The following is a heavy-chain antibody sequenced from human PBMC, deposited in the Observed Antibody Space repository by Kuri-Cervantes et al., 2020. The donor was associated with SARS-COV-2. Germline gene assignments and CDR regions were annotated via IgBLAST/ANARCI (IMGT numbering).Heavy chain of an antibody. J-gene: IGHJ2*01. D-gene: IGHD1-26*01. CDR1: GGSISSSSYY. V-gene: IGHV4-39*07. Sequence: GSLRLSCTVSGGSISSSSYYWGWIRQPPGKGLEWIGSMYYSGSTYYNSSLKSRLTISVDTSKNQFSLKLSSVTAADTAVYHCARVSGSGSNWAWYFDLWGRGTLVTVSS. CDR2: MYYSGST. CDR3: ARVSGSGSNWAWYFDL.